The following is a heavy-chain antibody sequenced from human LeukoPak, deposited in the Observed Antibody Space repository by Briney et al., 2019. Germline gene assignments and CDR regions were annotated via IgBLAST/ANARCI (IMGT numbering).Heavy chain of an antibody. CDR2: IYYSGCT. D-gene: IGHD3-22*01. CDR1: GDSIRSFY. J-gene: IGHJ5*02. V-gene: IGHV4-59*13. Sequence: SQTLSFPCTVSGDSIRSFYWSGIGQPPGKGLEGFGYIYYSGCTNYNPALTSRVTLSVDTSKNQFSLKLSSVSAADTAVYFCAGSASSGRLVGFYPWGQGTLVTVSS. CDR3: AGSASSGRLVGFYP.